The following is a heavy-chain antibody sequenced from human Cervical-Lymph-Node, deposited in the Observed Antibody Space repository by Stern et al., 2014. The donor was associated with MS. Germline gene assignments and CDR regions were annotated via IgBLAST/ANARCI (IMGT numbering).Heavy chain of an antibody. J-gene: IGHJ4*02. CDR3: ARGVVVITTHYFDY. Sequence: VQLVESGAEVKKPGSSVKVSCKASGDTFSNYAITWVRQAPGQGLEWMGGIIPTYGTTNFAQKFQDRVTFTADESTSTVYMELSSLTSEDTAVYYCARGVVVITTHYFDYWGQGTLVTVSS. CDR2: IIPTYGTT. V-gene: IGHV1-69*01. CDR1: GDTFSNYA. D-gene: IGHD3-22*01.